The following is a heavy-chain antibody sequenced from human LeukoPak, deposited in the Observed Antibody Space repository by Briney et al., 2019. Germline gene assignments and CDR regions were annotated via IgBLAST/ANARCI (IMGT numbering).Heavy chain of an antibody. CDR1: GGSFSGYY. J-gene: IGHJ4*02. D-gene: IGHD2-15*01. V-gene: IGHV4-34*01. CDR2: INHSVST. CDR3: ARELGYCSGGSCYSKRQRYYFDY. Sequence: SETLSLTCAVYGGSFSGYYWSWIRQPPEKGLEWIGEINHSVSTNYNPSLKSRVTISVDTSKNQFSLKLSSVTAADTAVYYCARELGYCSGGSCYSKRQRYYFDYWGQGTLVTVSS.